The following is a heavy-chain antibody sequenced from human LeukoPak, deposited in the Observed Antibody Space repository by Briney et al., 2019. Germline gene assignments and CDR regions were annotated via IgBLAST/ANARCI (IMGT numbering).Heavy chain of an antibody. Sequence: GALRLSCAHSGFSFSSYVLHWVRQAPGKGLEWVAVISYDGNTRFYADSVKGRFTISRDNSKNTLYLQMNSLRPEDTAVYYCARGDIWSGYNMYYIDNWGQGALVTVSS. CDR3: ARGDIWSGYNMYYIDN. CDR1: GFSFSSYV. J-gene: IGHJ4*02. CDR2: ISYDGNTR. D-gene: IGHD3-3*01. V-gene: IGHV3-30*01.